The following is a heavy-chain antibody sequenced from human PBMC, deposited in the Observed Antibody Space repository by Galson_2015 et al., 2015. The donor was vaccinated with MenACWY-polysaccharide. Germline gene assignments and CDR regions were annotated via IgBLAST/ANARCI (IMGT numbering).Heavy chain of an antibody. V-gene: IGHV3-49*03. CDR3: TRDRPIDY. CDR2: IRGKASGETT. J-gene: IGHJ4*02. Sequence: SLRLSCAASGFTFGDYAMAWFRQAPGKGLEWVGFIRGKASGETTGYAASVKGRFTISRDDSKSTAYLQMNSLQTEDTAIYYCTRDRPIDYWGQGTLVTVSS. CDR1: GFTFGDYA.